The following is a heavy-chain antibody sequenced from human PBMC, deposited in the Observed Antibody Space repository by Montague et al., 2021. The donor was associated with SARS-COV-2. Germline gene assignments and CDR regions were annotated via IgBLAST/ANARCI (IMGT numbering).Heavy chain of an antibody. V-gene: IGHV4-59*01. Sequence: SETLSLTCTASGGSINNYYWGWIRQPPGKALEYIAYISEIGSTHRNPALKSRVTISVDPSRNQFYLDVNSVTAADTAVYYCARLQGGRRLMDYWGQGTLVTVPS. CDR3: ARLQGGRRLMDY. CDR1: GGSINNYY. D-gene: IGHD5-12*01. CDR2: ISEIGST. J-gene: IGHJ4*02.